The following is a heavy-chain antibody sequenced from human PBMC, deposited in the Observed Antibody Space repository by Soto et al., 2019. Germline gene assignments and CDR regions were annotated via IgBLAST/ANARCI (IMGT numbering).Heavy chain of an antibody. CDR1: GGSFRTYA. CDR2: IIPMLAAP. V-gene: IGHV1-69*01. Sequence: QGQLVQSGAEVKKPGSSVKVSCKASGGSFRTYAINWVRQAPGQGLEWMGGIIPMLAAPTYAQKCQGRLTITADDSTTTVYMELSSLTSEDTAVYYCARVGPPSPSVIWFFDLWGRGTLVTVSS. J-gene: IGHJ2*01. CDR3: ARVGPPSPSVIWFFDL. D-gene: IGHD2-21*01.